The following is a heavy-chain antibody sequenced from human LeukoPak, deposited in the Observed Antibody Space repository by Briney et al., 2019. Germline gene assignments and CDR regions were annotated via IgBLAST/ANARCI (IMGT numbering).Heavy chain of an antibody. J-gene: IGHJ4*02. Sequence: SETLSLTCTVSGGSINSGGYYWSWIRQHPGKGLEWIGYIYYSGSTYYNPSLKSRVTISVDTSKNQFSLKLSSVTAADTAVYYCAGHHPRNTVDFWGQGTLVTVSS. D-gene: IGHD2-8*02. CDR2: IYYSGST. CDR3: AGHHPRNTVDF. CDR1: GGSINSGGYY. V-gene: IGHV4-31*03.